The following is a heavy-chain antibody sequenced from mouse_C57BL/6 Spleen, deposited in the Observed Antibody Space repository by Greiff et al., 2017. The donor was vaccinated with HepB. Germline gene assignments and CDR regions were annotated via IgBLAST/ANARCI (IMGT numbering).Heavy chain of an antibody. CDR1: GYTFTSYW. CDR2: IDPSDSET. V-gene: IGHV1-52*01. Sequence: QVQLLQPGPELVTPGSSVKLSCKASGYTFTSYWMHWVLQSPIQGLEWIGNIDPSDSETHYNQKFKDKATLTVDKSSSTAYMQLSSLTSENSAVYYGERGHYSNPDAMDYWGQGTSVTVSS. CDR3: ERGHYSNPDAMDY. J-gene: IGHJ4*01. D-gene: IGHD2-5*01.